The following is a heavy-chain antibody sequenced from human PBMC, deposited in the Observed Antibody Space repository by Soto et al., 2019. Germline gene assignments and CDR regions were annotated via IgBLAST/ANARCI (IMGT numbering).Heavy chain of an antibody. D-gene: IGHD6-19*01. V-gene: IGHV3-11*01. Sequence: ESGGGLVKPGGSLRLSCAASGFTFSHYYMSWIRQAPGKGLEWVSYISNSGGTIYYADSVKGRFTISRDNTKNSLYLQLYSLRAEDTAMYYCARGIAVAGTYWFDSWGQGTLVTVSS. J-gene: IGHJ5*01. CDR3: ARGIAVAGTYWFDS. CDR1: GFTFSHYY. CDR2: ISNSGGTI.